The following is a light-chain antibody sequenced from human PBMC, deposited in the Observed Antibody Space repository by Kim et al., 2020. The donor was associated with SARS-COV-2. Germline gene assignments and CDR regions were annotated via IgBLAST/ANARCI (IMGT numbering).Light chain of an antibody. CDR3: QQYDRATYA. Sequence: ESLLTQSPGTLSLSPGERATLSCRASLSINSNKLAWYQQKPGQAPRVLIYDASSRATDIPDRFSGSGSGTDFTLTISRLEPEDFAVFYCQQYDRATYAFGQGTKLEI. J-gene: IGKJ2*01. CDR1: LSINSNK. CDR2: DAS. V-gene: IGKV3-20*01.